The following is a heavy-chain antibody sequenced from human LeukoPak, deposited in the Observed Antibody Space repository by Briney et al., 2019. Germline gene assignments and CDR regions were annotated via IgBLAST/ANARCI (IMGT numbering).Heavy chain of an antibody. CDR2: ISYDGSNK. V-gene: IGHV3-30*04. J-gene: IGHJ4*02. D-gene: IGHD6-13*01. CDR1: GFTFSSYP. Sequence: GGSLRLSRAASGFTFSSYPMNWVRQAPGKGLEWVAVISYDGSNKYYADSVKGRFTISRDNSKNTLYLQMNSLRAEDTAVYYCAYGEQQLVLYYWGQGTLVTVSS. CDR3: AYGEQQLVLYY.